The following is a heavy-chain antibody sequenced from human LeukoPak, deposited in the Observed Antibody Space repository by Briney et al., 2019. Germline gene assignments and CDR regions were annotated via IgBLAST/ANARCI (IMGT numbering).Heavy chain of an antibody. J-gene: IGHJ4*02. CDR2: INPNSGGT. CDR3: VPGSSVGQGSQSYYDKSTYFDY. Sequence: ASVKVSCKASGYTFTGYYMHWVRQAPGQGLEWMGWINPNSGGTNYAQKFQGRVTMTRDTSISTAYMELSRLRPDDTAVYYCVPGSSVGQGSQSYYDKSTYFDYWGQGTLVTVSS. D-gene: IGHD3-16*01. V-gene: IGHV1-2*02. CDR1: GYTFTGYY.